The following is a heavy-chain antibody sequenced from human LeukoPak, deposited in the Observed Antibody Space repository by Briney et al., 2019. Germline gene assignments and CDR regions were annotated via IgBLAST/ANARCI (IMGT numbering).Heavy chain of an antibody. CDR2: INHSGST. J-gene: IGHJ4*02. CDR1: GGSFNNFY. V-gene: IGHV4-34*01. D-gene: IGHD6-13*01. Sequence: SETLSLTCAVYGGSFNNFYWTWIRQPPGKGLEWIGEINHSGSTNYNPSLKSRVTISVDRSKNQFSLKLSSVTAADTAVYYCARGNSWFDYWGQGTLVTVSS. CDR3: ARGNSWFDY.